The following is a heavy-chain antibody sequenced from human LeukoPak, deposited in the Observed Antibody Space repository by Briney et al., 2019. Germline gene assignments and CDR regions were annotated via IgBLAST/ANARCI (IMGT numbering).Heavy chain of an antibody. Sequence: GGSLRLSCAASGFTFSSYAMSWVRQAPGKGLEWVSAISGSGGSTYHADSVKGRFTISRDNSKNTLYLQMNSLRAEDTAVYYCAKLGSGPYYDILTGCYSDYWGQGTLVTVSS. D-gene: IGHD3-9*01. CDR1: GFTFSSYA. V-gene: IGHV3-23*01. J-gene: IGHJ4*02. CDR2: ISGSGGST. CDR3: AKLGSGPYYDILTGCYSDY.